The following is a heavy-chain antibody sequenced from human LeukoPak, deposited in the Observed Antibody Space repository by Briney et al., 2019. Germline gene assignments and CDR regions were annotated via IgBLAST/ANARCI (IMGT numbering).Heavy chain of an antibody. D-gene: IGHD1-1*01. Sequence: ASVKVSCKASGYTFTSYDINWVRQATGQGLEWMGWMNPNSGNTGYAQKFQGRVTMTRDTSTSTVYMELSSLRSEDTAVYYCALAAGTTWSGWFDPWGQGTLVTVSS. V-gene: IGHV1-8*01. CDR2: MNPNSGNT. J-gene: IGHJ5*02. CDR1: GYTFTSYD. CDR3: ALAAGTTWSGWFDP.